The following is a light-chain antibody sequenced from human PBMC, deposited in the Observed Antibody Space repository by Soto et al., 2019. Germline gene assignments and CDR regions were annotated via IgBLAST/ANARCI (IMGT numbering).Light chain of an antibody. V-gene: IGLV4-69*01. CDR1: SGHRSNA. CDR3: QTWGTGIRV. J-gene: IGLJ3*02. CDR2: VDSDGSH. Sequence: QPVLTQSPSASASLGASVNLTCTLSSGHRSNAITWHQQQPEKGPRFLMKVDSDGSHIKGDGIPDRFSGSTSGAERYLTISSLQSEDEADYYCQTWGTGIRVFGGGTKLTVL.